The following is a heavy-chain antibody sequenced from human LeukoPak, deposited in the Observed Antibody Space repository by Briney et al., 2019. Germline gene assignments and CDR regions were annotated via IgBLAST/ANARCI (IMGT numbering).Heavy chain of an antibody. V-gene: IGHV4-59*01. Sequence: SETLSLTCTVSGGSISTYYWSWIRQPPGKGLEWIGYVYYSGRTRYNPSLERRVAMSIDTSKNQFSLNLTSVTAADTAIYYCARDYNNYIVDHWGQGALVTVSS. J-gene: IGHJ4*02. CDR3: ARDYNNYIVDH. D-gene: IGHD3-10*01. CDR2: VYYSGRT. CDR1: GGSISTYY.